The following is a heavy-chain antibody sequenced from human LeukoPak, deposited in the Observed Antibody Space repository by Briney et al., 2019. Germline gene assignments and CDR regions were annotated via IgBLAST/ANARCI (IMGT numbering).Heavy chain of an antibody. D-gene: IGHD3-10*01. CDR3: ARANYYGSGKKDLDY. Sequence: GASVKVSCKASGYTFTTYDINWGRQATGQGLEWMGWINPNSGNTGYAQKFQGRVTMTRNTSMSTAYMKLNSLRSEDTAVYYCARANYYGSGKKDLDYWGQGTLVTVSS. J-gene: IGHJ4*02. CDR1: GYTFTTYD. CDR2: INPNSGNT. V-gene: IGHV1-8*01.